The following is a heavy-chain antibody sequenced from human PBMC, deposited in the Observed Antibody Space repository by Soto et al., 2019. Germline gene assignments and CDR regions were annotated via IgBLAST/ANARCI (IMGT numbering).Heavy chain of an antibody. Sequence: SLRLSCAASGFTFSSYGMHWVRQAPGKGLEWVAVIWYDGSRKFYADSVKGRFTISRDNSNLYLQMNSLRADDTAVYYCAKDLRYGLNYYYYGMDVWGQGTTVTVS. V-gene: IGHV3-33*06. CDR3: AKDLRYGLNYYYYGMDV. CDR2: IWYDGSRK. D-gene: IGHD5-18*01. CDR1: GFTFSSYG. J-gene: IGHJ6*02.